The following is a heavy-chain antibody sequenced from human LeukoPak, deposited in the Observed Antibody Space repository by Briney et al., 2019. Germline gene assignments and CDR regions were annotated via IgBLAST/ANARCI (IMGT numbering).Heavy chain of an antibody. D-gene: IGHD5-24*01. J-gene: IGHJ3*02. Sequence: SETLSLTCTVSGGSISSSSYYWGWIRQPPGKGLEWIWSIYYSGSTYYNPSLKSRVTISVDTSKNQFSLKLSSVTAADTAVYYCARPQDGRDGYNWDDAFDIWGQGTMVTVSS. CDR3: ARPQDGRDGYNWDDAFDI. CDR2: IYYSGST. V-gene: IGHV4-39*01. CDR1: GGSISSSSYY.